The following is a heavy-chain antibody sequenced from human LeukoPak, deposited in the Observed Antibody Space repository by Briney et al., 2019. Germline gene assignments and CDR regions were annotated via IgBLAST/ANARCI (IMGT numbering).Heavy chain of an antibody. Sequence: GGPLRLSCVAPGFSFDDYGMHWVRQAPGKGLEWVSGISWNSGSIGYAGSVKGRFTISRDNAKNSLYLQMNSLRPEDTALYYCAKGGTGYHDAFDIWGQGTVVTVSS. CDR3: AKGGTGYHDAFDI. CDR1: GFSFDDYG. D-gene: IGHD3/OR15-3a*01. J-gene: IGHJ3*02. CDR2: ISWNSGSI. V-gene: IGHV3-9*01.